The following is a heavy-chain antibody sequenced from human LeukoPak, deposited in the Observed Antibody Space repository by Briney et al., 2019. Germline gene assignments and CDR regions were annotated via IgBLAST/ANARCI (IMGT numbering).Heavy chain of an antibody. D-gene: IGHD2-8*01. Sequence: PSETLSLTCTVSGGSISSSSYYWGWIRQPPGKGLEWIGSIYYSGSTYYNPSLKSRVTISVDTSKNQFSLKLSSVTAADTAVYYCARLPGPLMGGMYTFDIWGQGTMVTVSS. CDR2: IYYSGST. CDR1: GGSISSSSYY. CDR3: ARLPGPLMGGMYTFDI. J-gene: IGHJ3*02. V-gene: IGHV4-39*01.